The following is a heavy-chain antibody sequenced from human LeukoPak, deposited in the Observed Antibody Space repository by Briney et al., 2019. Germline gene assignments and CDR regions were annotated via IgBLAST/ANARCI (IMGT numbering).Heavy chain of an antibody. CDR3: ARDRGTIFGEPYYFDY. V-gene: IGHV3-23*01. J-gene: IGHJ4*02. CDR2: ISGSGGST. CDR1: GFTFSSYA. D-gene: IGHD3-3*01. Sequence: GGSLRLSCAASGFTFSSYAMSWVRQAPGKGLEWVSAISGSGGSTYYADSVKGRFTISRDNSKNTLYLQMNSLRAEDTAVYYCARDRGTIFGEPYYFDYWGQGTLVTVSS.